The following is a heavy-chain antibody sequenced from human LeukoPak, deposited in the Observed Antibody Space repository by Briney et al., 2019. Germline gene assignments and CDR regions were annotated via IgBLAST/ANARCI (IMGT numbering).Heavy chain of an antibody. V-gene: IGHV3-23*01. J-gene: IGHJ5*02. D-gene: IGHD6-19*01. CDR2: IHYIRDGP. CDR3: ARCVTGWPNWFAP. CDR1: GFRFSRYA. Sequence: GGSLRLSCVGSGFRFSRYAMSWVRQAPGKGLEWVATIHYIRDGPYYADSVEGRFTISRDDSKNTVDLQMNSLRVEDTAIYYCARCVTGWPNWFAPWGQGTLVTVSS.